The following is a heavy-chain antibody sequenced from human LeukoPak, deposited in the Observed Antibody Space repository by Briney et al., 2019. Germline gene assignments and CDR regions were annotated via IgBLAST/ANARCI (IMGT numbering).Heavy chain of an antibody. V-gene: IGHV1-18*01. CDR2: ISAYNGNT. D-gene: IGHD3-9*01. Sequence: ASVKVSCKASGYTFTGYGISWVRQAPGQGLEWMGWISAYNGNTNYAQKLQGRVTMTTDTSTSTAYMELRSLRSDDTAVYYCAREFHVPYYDVLTGYYNYWFDPWGQGTLDTVSS. CDR1: GYTFTGYG. CDR3: AREFHVPYYDVLTGYYNYWFDP. J-gene: IGHJ5*02.